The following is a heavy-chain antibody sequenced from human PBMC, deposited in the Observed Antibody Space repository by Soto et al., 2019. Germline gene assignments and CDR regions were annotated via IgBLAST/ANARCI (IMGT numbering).Heavy chain of an antibody. CDR1: GGSISSYNW. CDR2: IYHSGST. J-gene: IGHJ3*02. CDR3: ARDALDI. Sequence: QVQLQESGPGLVKPSGTLSLTCAVSGGSISSYNWWSWVRQPPGKGLEWIGEIYHSGSTNYNPSLTSRVTMSMDKSNNQFFLKLTSVTAADTAVYYCARDALDIWGQGTVVTVSS. V-gene: IGHV4-4*02.